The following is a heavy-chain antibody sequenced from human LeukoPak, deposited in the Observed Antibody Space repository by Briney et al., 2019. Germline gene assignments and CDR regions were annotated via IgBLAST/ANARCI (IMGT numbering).Heavy chain of an antibody. CDR3: ARDRASALGCCSGGSCYYYYYGMDV. CDR1: GGSISSGGYY. V-gene: IGHV4-31*03. Sequence: SQTLSLTCTVSGGSISSGGYYWSWIRQHPGKGLEWIGYIYYSGSTYYNPSLKSRVTISVDTSKNQFSLKLSSVTAADTAVYYCARDRASALGCCSGGSCYYYYYGMDVWGKGTTVTVSS. J-gene: IGHJ6*04. CDR2: IYYSGST. D-gene: IGHD2-15*01.